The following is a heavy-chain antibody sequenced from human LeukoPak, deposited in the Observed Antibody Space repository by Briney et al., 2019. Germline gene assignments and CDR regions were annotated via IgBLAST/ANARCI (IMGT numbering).Heavy chain of an antibody. Sequence: GESLRLSCAASGFTFSSYAMSWVRQAPGKGLEWVSGISTSGGSTSYADSMKGRFTISRDNPRNTLYMQMNSLRAEDTAVYYCAIMHRYYDGSGYWVQWGQGTLVTVSS. J-gene: IGHJ4*02. D-gene: IGHD3-22*01. V-gene: IGHV3-23*01. CDR3: AIMHRYYDGSGYWVQ. CDR1: GFTFSSYA. CDR2: ISTSGGST.